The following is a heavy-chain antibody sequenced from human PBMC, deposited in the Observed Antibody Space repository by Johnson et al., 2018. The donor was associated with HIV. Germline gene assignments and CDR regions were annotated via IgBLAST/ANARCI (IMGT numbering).Heavy chain of an antibody. CDR2: ISSNGGST. CDR3: ARGFLYSSSSL. Sequence: VQLVESGGALVQPGGSLRLSCAASGFTFSSYAMHWVRQAPGKGLECVSAISSNGGSTYYANYVKGRFTISRDNSKNTLYLQMGSLRAEDMAVYYCARGFLYSSSSLWGQGTMVTVSS. V-gene: IGHV3-64*01. CDR1: GFTFSSYA. D-gene: IGHD6-13*01. J-gene: IGHJ3*01.